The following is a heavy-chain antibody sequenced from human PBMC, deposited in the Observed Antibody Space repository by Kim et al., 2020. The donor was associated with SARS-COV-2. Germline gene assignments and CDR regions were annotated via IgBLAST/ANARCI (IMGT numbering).Heavy chain of an antibody. D-gene: IGHD6-19*01. Sequence: LSLTCAASGFTFSSYGMHWVRQAPGKGLEWVAVISYDGSNKYYADSVKGRFTISRDNSKNTLYLQMNSLRAEDTAVYYCAKEAGYSSDNWFDPWGQGTLVTVSS. V-gene: IGHV3-30*18. CDR2: ISYDGSNK. CDR1: GFTFSSYG. J-gene: IGHJ5*02. CDR3: AKEAGYSSDNWFDP.